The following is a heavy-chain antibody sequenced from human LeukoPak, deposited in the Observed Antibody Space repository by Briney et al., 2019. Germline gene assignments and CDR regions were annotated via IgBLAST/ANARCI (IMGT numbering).Heavy chain of an antibody. V-gene: IGHV1-46*01. J-gene: IGHJ6*03. Sequence: ASVKVSCKASGYTFTSYYMHWVRQAPGQGLEWMGLINPSGGSTSYAQKFQGRVTMTRDMSTSTVYMELSSLRSEDTAVYYCARDPGSIAVPAALDYYYYMDVWGKGTTVTVSS. CDR2: INPSGGST. CDR1: GYTFTSYY. D-gene: IGHD2-2*01. CDR3: ARDPGSIAVPAALDYYYYMDV.